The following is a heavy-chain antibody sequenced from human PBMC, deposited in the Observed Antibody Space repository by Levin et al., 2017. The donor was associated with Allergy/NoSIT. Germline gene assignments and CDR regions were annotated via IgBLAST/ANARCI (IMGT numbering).Heavy chain of an antibody. CDR1: GFTVSSNY. CDR2: IYGGGNT. Sequence: GESLKISCAASGFTVSSNYMSWVRQAPGKGLEWVSVIYGGGNTYYADSVKGRFTISRDNSKNTLYLQMNSLRAEDTAVYYCASALYHYGSGRYEIDYWGQGTLVTVSS. V-gene: IGHV3-53*01. D-gene: IGHD3-10*01. J-gene: IGHJ4*02. CDR3: ASALYHYGSGRYEIDY.